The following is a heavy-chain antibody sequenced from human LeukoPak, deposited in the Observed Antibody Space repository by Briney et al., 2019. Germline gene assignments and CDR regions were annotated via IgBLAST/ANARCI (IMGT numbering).Heavy chain of an antibody. Sequence: SXXLSLTCTVSGGSISSYYWSWIRRPAGKGLEWIGRIYTSGSTNYNPSLKSRVTMSVDTSKNQFSLKLSSVTAADTAVYYCARDLGAMVRGVGVEFDPWGQGTLVTVSS. CDR2: IYTSGST. V-gene: IGHV4-4*07. D-gene: IGHD3-10*01. CDR1: GGSISSYY. J-gene: IGHJ5*02. CDR3: ARDLGAMVRGVGVEFDP.